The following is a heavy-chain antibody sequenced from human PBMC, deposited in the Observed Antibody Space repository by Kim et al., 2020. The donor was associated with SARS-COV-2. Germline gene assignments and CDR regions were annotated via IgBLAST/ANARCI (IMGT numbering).Heavy chain of an antibody. CDR3: VRWVKVAARNVPDSYYYIGV. CDR2: IKPDGSDK. J-gene: IGHJ6*03. CDR1: GFSFSNYW. Sequence: GGSLRLSCAASGFSFSNYWMSWVRQAPGKGLEWVANIKPDGSDKKCVDSVKGRFTISRDNAQNSLHLQRNSLRAEDTAVYYCVRWVKVAARNVPDSYYYIGVWGKGTTVTGSS. V-gene: IGHV3-7*01. D-gene: IGHD6-19*01.